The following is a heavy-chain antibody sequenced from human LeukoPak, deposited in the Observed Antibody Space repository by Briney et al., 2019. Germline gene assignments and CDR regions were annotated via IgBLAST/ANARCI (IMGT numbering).Heavy chain of an antibody. CDR1: GGSISSGGYY. Sequence: SETLSLTCTVSGGSISSGGYYWSWIRQHPGKGLEWIVYIYYSGSTYYNPSLKSRVTISVDTSKNQFSLKLSSVTAADTAVYYCARVTKNFWSGYRFFHPDYWGQGTLVTVSS. V-gene: IGHV4-31*03. D-gene: IGHD3-3*01. J-gene: IGHJ4*02. CDR2: IYYSGST. CDR3: ARVTKNFWSGYRFFHPDY.